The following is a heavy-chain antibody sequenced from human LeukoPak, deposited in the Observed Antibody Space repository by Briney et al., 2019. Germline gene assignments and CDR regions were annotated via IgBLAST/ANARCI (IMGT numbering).Heavy chain of an antibody. CDR3: ARGGVGWELLRYFDY. D-gene: IGHD1-26*01. V-gene: IGHV3-7*01. CDR2: IKQDGSEK. Sequence: GGSLRLSCAASGFTFSSYWMSWVRQAPGKGLEWVANIKQDGSEKYYVDSVKGRFTISRDNAKNSLYLQMNSLRAEDTAVYYCARGGVGWELLRYFDYWGQGTLVTVSS. J-gene: IGHJ4*02. CDR1: GFTFSSYW.